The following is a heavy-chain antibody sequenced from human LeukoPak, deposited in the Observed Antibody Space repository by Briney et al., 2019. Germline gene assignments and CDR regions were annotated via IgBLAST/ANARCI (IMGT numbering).Heavy chain of an antibody. J-gene: IGHJ6*03. CDR1: GFTFSSYE. D-gene: IGHD3-10*01. CDR2: ISGSGNTI. CDR3: AREGTPSGSFNYYYYYMDV. V-gene: IGHV3-48*03. Sequence: GCSLTLSCAASGFTFSSYEMSWVRQAPGEGREWVSYISGSGNTIYYASSVHDRFTITRDNAKKSLNLQMNSLRAEDTAVYYCAREGTPSGSFNYYYYYMDVWGKGTTVTVSS.